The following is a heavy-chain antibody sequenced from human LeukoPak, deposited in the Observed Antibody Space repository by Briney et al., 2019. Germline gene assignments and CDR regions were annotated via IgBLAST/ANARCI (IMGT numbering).Heavy chain of an antibody. CDR3: ARDGDFDF. CDR2: INKDGSEE. Sequence: GGSLRLSCAASGFTFSSYWMSWVRQAPGKGLEWVADINKDGSEECYVDSVKGRFTISRDNAKNSLYLQMNSLRVEDTAVYYCARDGDFDFWGQGIQVTASS. J-gene: IGHJ4*02. V-gene: IGHV3-7*01. D-gene: IGHD3-16*01. CDR1: GFTFSSYW.